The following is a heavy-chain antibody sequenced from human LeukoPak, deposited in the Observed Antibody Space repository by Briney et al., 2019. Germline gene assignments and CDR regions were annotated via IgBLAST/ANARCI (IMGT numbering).Heavy chain of an antibody. CDR2: INPSGGST. CDR3: ARGANYYDSSGYPGMDV. V-gene: IGHV1-46*01. Sequence: ASVNVSCKASGYTFTSYYMHWVRQAPGQGLEWMGIINPSGGSTSYAQKFQGRVTMTRDTSTSTVYMELSSLRSEDTAVYYCARGANYYDSSGYPGMDVWGQGTTVTVS. D-gene: IGHD3-22*01. J-gene: IGHJ6*02. CDR1: GYTFTSYY.